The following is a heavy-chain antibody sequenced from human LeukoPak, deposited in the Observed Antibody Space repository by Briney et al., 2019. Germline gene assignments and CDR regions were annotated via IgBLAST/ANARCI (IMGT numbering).Heavy chain of an antibody. CDR3: ARTGGMVRGVITFDY. V-gene: IGHV2-70*11. D-gene: IGHD3-10*01. Sequence: ESGPTLVNPTQTLTLTCIFSGFSLSTSGMCVSWIRQPPGKALEWLARIDWDDDKYYSTSLKTRLTISKDTSKNQVVLTMTNMDPVDTATYYCARTGGMVRGVITFDYWGQGTLVTVSS. CDR1: GFSLSTSGMC. J-gene: IGHJ4*02. CDR2: IDWDDDK.